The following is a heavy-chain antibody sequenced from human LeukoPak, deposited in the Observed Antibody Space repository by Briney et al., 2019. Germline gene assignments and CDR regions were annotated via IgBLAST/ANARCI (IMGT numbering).Heavy chain of an antibody. CDR3: TTVRFDWNYVWFDP. D-gene: IGHD1-7*01. V-gene: IGHV3-15*01. J-gene: IGHJ5*02. CDR2: IKSIIDGGTT. CDR1: GFTFSNAW. Sequence: GGALRLSCAASGFTFSNAWMSWVRQAPGKGLERVGRIKSIIDGGTTEHAAPVKGRFTISRDDSKNMLYLQMNSLKTEDTAVYYCTTVRFDWNYVWFDPWGQGTLVTVSS.